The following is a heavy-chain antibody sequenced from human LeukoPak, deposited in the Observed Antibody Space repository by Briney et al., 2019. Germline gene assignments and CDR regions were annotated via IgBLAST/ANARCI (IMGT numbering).Heavy chain of an antibody. CDR2: ISAYNGNT. CDR1: GYTFTSYG. J-gene: IGHJ4*02. Sequence: ASVKVSCKASGYTFTSYGISWVRQAPGQGLEXXXXISAYNGNTNYAQKLQGRVTMTTDTSTSTAYMELRSLRSDDTAVYYCARDSPSDYYGSGSYYTLFDYWGQGTLVTVSS. V-gene: IGHV1-18*04. D-gene: IGHD3-10*01. CDR3: ARDSPSDYYGSGSYYTLFDY.